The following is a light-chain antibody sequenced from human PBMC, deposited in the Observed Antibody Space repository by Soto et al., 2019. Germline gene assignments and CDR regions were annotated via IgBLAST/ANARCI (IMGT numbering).Light chain of an antibody. CDR3: SSYTSSSTLI. CDR1: SSDVGAYNY. V-gene: IGLV2-14*03. CDR2: DVS. Sequence: QSVLTQPASVSASPGQSLTISCTGTSSDVGAYNYVAWYQQHPDKAPKLMIYDVSHRPSGVSDRFSGSKSGNTAYLTISGLQAEDEADYYCSSYTSSSTLIFGGGTKLTVL. J-gene: IGLJ2*01.